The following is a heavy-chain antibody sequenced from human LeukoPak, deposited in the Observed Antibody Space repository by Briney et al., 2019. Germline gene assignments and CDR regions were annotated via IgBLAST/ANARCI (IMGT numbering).Heavy chain of an antibody. CDR2: IYYTGST. Sequence: SETLSLTCTVSGGSISSFYWSWIRQPPGKGLEWIGYIYYTGSTNYNSSLKSRVTISVDTSKNQFSLGLHSVTAADTAVYYCARDRSYYSDTGTDYWGQGALVTVSS. V-gene: IGHV4-59*12. CDR3: ARDRSYYSDTGTDY. CDR1: GGSISSFY. D-gene: IGHD3-22*01. J-gene: IGHJ4*02.